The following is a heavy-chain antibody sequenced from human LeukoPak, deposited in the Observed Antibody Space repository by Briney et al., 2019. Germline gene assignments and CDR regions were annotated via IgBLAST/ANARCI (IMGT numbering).Heavy chain of an antibody. CDR3: ARASSWNYFDY. CDR2: ISYDGSNK. CDR1: GFTFSSYA. Sequence: GGSLRLSCAASGFTFSSYAMHWVRQAPGKGLEWVAVISYDGSNKYYADCVKGRFTISRDNSKNTLYLQMNSLRAEDTAVYYCARASSWNYFDYWGQGTLVTVSS. D-gene: IGHD6-13*01. V-gene: IGHV3-30*04. J-gene: IGHJ4*02.